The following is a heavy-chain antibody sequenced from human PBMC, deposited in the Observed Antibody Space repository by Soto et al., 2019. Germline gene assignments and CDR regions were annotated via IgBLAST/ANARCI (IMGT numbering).Heavy chain of an antibody. Sequence: PSETLSLTCTVSGGSISSSSYYWGWIRQPPGKGLEWIGSIYYSGSTYYNPSLKSRVTISVDTSKNQFSLKLSSVTAADTAVYYCAGPALAAQHFDYWGQGTLVTVSS. CDR1: GGSISSSSYY. J-gene: IGHJ4*02. CDR2: IYYSGST. D-gene: IGHD6-6*01. V-gene: IGHV4-39*01. CDR3: AGPALAAQHFDY.